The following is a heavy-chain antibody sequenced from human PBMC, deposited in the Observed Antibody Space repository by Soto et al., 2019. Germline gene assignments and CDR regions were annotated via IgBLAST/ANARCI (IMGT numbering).Heavy chain of an antibody. CDR1: GGSVNGYY. D-gene: IGHD3-3*01. V-gene: IGHV4-34*01. Sequence: SETLSLTCAVYGGSVNGYYCNWIRQPPGKGLEWIGEINHTGVTHYNPSLKSRVTMSVDTSKNQFSLGLSSVTAADTAIYYCATRITVFGLLIPPFDPWGQGTQVTLSS. CDR2: INHTGVT. J-gene: IGHJ5*02. CDR3: ATRITVFGLLIPPFDP.